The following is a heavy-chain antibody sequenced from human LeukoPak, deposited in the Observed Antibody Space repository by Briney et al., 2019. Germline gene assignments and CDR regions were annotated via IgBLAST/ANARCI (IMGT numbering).Heavy chain of an antibody. Sequence: GGSLRLSCAASGFTFTTYGMHWVRQAPGKGREWGAIISYDRVNEYYAHSLKGRFTISRDNSKNTPYRQMDSRRTEDTAVYYCGKVGTGDWEQLNGDYWGQGTLVTISS. CDR2: ISYDRVNE. D-gene: IGHD1-26*01. J-gene: IGHJ4*02. V-gene: IGHV3-30*18. CDR3: GKVGTGDWEQLNGDY. CDR1: GFTFTTYG.